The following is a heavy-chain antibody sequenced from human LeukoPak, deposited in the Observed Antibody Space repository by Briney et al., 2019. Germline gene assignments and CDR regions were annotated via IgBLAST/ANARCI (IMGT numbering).Heavy chain of an antibody. V-gene: IGHV3-23*01. Sequence: GGSLRLSCAASGFTFSSYAMSWVRQAPGNGLEWVSAISGSGGSTYYADSVKGRFTISRDNSKNTLYLQMNSPRAEDTAVYSCARCSRHRQLLLDYWGQGTLVTVSS. CDR2: ISGSGGST. J-gene: IGHJ4*02. CDR1: GFTFSSYA. D-gene: IGHD2-2*01. CDR3: ARCSRHRQLLLDY.